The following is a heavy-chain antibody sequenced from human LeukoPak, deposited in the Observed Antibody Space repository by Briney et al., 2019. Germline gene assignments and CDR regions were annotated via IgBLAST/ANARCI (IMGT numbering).Heavy chain of an antibody. J-gene: IGHJ6*03. D-gene: IGHD1-26*01. CDR1: GGTFSSYA. V-gene: IGHV1-69*04. Sequence: ASVKVSCKASGGTFSSYAISWVRQAPGQGLEWMGRIIPILGIANYAQKFQGRVTITADKSTSTAYMELSSLRSEDTAVYYCARAPGSGSYYYYYMDVWGKGTTVTVSS. CDR2: IIPILGIA. CDR3: ARAPGSGSYYYYYMDV.